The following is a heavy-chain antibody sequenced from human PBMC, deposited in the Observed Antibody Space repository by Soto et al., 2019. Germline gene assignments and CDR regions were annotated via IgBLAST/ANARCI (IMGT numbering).Heavy chain of an antibody. D-gene: IGHD3-22*01. CDR3: ARVPIGDYYDSSGYHGLFDY. CDR1: GGSISSGGYY. Sequence: SETLSLTCTVSGGSISSGGYYWSWIRQHPGKGLEWIGYIYYSGSTYYNPSLKSRVTISVDTSKNQFSLKLSSVTAADTAVYYCARVPIGDYYDSSGYHGLFDYWGQGTLVTVSS. CDR2: IYYSGST. J-gene: IGHJ4*02. V-gene: IGHV4-31*03.